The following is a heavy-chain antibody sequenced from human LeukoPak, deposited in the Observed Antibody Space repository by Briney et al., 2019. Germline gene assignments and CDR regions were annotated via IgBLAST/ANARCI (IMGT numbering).Heavy chain of an antibody. Sequence: SETLSLTCTVSGGSISSYYWTWIRQPPGKGLEWIGYIYYSGSTNSNPSLKSRVTISVDTSKNQFSLKLSSVTAADTAVYFCASFDYFYGSGGYYDFFDYWGQGTLVTVSS. CDR3: ASFDYFYGSGGYYDFFDY. V-gene: IGHV4-59*01. CDR2: IYYSGST. J-gene: IGHJ4*02. D-gene: IGHD3-10*01. CDR1: GGSISSYY.